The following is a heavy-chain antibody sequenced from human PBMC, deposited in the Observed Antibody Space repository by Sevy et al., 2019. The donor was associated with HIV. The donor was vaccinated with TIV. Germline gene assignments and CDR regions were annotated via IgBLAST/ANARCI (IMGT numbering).Heavy chain of an antibody. J-gene: IGHJ4*02. Sequence: SETLSLTCTVSGGSISSYYWSWIRQPAGKGLEWIGRIYTSGSTNYNPSLKSRVTMSVDTSKNQFSLKRSSVTAADTAVYYCARDSLPYSWFGDFYYFDYWGQGTLVTVSS. CDR1: GGSISSYY. CDR3: ARDSLPYSWFGDFYYFDY. D-gene: IGHD3-10*01. CDR2: IYTSGST. V-gene: IGHV4-4*07.